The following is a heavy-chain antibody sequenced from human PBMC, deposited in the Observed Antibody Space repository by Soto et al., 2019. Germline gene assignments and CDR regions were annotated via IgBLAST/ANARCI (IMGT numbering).Heavy chain of an antibody. CDR1: GFTFSSYA. Sequence: PGGSLRLSCAAYGFTFSSYAMSWVRQAPGKGLEWVSSISGSGGSTYYADSVKGLFTISRDNSKNTLYLQMNSLRAEYTAVYYCAKDLEPIVATIQLHWGQGTLVTVSS. CDR3: AKDLEPIVATIQLH. V-gene: IGHV3-23*01. D-gene: IGHD5-12*01. CDR2: ISGSGGST. J-gene: IGHJ4*02.